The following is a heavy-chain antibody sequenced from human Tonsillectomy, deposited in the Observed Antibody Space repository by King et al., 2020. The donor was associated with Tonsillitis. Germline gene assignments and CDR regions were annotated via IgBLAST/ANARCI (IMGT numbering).Heavy chain of an antibody. CDR3: AKDHCVPRRDTASTLFDY. D-gene: IGHD5-18*01. Sequence: VQLVESGGGVVQPGRSLRLSCAASGFTFSTYGMHWVRQAPGKGREWVAVISYDGSNKYYADSVKGRFTISRDNSKTTLYLQMNSLRDEDTAVYYCAKDHCVPRRDTASTLFDYWGQGTLLTVPS. CDR2: ISYDGSNK. CDR1: GFTFSTYG. V-gene: IGHV3-30*18. J-gene: IGHJ4*01.